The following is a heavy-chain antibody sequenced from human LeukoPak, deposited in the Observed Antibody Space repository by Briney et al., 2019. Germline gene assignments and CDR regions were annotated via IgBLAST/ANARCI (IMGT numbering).Heavy chain of an antibody. V-gene: IGHV4-39*01. CDR1: GGSISSSSYY. CDR3: ARQHRPSGWYSSSSLDY. D-gene: IGHD6-6*01. Sequence: PSETLSLTCTVSGGSISSSSYYWGWIRQPPGKGLEWIGSIYYSGSTYYNPSLKSRVTISVDTSKNQFSLKLSSVTAADTAVYYCARQHRPSGWYSSSSLDYWGQGTLVTVSS. CDR2: IYYSGST. J-gene: IGHJ4*02.